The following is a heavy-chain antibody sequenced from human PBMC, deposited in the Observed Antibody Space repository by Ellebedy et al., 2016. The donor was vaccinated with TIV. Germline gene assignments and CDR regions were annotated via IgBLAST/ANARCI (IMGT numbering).Heavy chain of an antibody. D-gene: IGHD1-26*01. Sequence: GESLKISCAASGFTFSSYAMSWVRQAPGKGLEWVSAISGSGGSTYYADSVKGRFTISRDTSKNTLYLQMNSLRAEDTAVYYCASLVGATTVFDYWGQGTLVTVSS. CDR2: ISGSGGST. V-gene: IGHV3-23*01. CDR3: ASLVGATTVFDY. CDR1: GFTFSSYA. J-gene: IGHJ4*02.